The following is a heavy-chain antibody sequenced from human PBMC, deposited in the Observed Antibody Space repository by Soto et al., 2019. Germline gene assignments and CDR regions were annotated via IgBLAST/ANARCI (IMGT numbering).Heavy chain of an antibody. V-gene: IGHV1-69*06. Sequence: ASSVKVSCKASGGTFTSSAIRWMRQAPGQGFEGMGWIITIFGSAEYAQKLQGRVTITADTSTSTAYMELSSLRSEDTAVYYCAGSPPKNQLLYETPDFDYWGQGTLVTVSS. CDR2: IITIFGSA. D-gene: IGHD2-2*02. J-gene: IGHJ4*02. CDR1: GGTFTSSA. CDR3: AGSPPKNQLLYETPDFDY.